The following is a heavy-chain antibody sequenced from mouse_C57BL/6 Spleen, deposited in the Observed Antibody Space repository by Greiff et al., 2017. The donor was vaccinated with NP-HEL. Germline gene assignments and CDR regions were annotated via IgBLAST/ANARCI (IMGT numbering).Heavy chain of an antibody. CDR2: IYPGSGST. CDR1: GYTFTSYW. D-gene: IGHD4-1*01. J-gene: IGHJ1*03. Sequence: VKVVEPGAELVKPGASVKMSCKASGYTFTSYWITWVKQRPGQGLEWIGDIYPGSGSTNYNEKFKSKATLTVDTSSSTAYMQLSSLTSEDSAVYYCARMGSPWYFDVWGTGTTVTVSS. CDR3: ARMGSPWYFDV. V-gene: IGHV1-55*01.